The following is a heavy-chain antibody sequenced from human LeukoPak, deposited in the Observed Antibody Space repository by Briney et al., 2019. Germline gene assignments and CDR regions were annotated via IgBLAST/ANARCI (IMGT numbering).Heavy chain of an antibody. CDR1: SDSIRSYY. Sequence: SETLSLTCTVSSDSIRSYYWSWIRQPPGKGLEWIGHVYYSGSTNYNPSFKSRVTISVDTSKNQFPLKLNSVTAADTAVYYCANYGGSSRPLDYWGQGTLVTVSS. V-gene: IGHV4-59*01. CDR3: ANYGGSSRPLDY. J-gene: IGHJ4*02. CDR2: VYYSGST. D-gene: IGHD4-23*01.